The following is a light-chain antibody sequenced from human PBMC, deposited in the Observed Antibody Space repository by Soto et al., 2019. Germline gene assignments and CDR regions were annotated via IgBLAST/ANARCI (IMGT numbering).Light chain of an antibody. CDR3: QQRSNWPPEIT. Sequence: EIVLTQSPATLSLSPGERATLSCRASQSVSSYLAWYQQKPGQAPRLLIYDASNRATGLPARFSGSGSGTDFTLTISSLEPEDFAVYYCQQRSNWPPEITFGPGTKVDIK. CDR1: QSVSSY. J-gene: IGKJ3*01. CDR2: DAS. V-gene: IGKV3-11*01.